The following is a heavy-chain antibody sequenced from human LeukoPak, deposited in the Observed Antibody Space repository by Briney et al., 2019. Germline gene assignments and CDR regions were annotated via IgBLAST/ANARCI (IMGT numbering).Heavy chain of an antibody. V-gene: IGHV3-30*02. CDR3: AKTKAGLEWLLSD. Sequence: PGGSLRLSCAASGFTFSSYGMHWVRQAPGKGLEWVAFIRYDGSNKYYADSVKGRFTISRDNSKNTLYLQMNSLRAEDTAVYYCAKTKAGLEWLLSDWGQGTLVTASS. CDR2: IRYDGSNK. D-gene: IGHD3-3*01. CDR1: GFTFSSYG. J-gene: IGHJ4*02.